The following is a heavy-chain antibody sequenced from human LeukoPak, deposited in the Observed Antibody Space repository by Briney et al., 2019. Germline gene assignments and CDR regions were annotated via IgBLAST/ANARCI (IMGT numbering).Heavy chain of an antibody. V-gene: IGHV3-30*02. CDR1: VFTFSIYD. CDR3: AKDFAWGGFDY. Sequence: GGSLRLSCAASVFTFSIYDMHCVPHAPDEGLGWVAFIRYDGSNKYYADSVKGRFTISRDNSKNTLYLQMNSLRAEDTAVYYCAKDFAWGGFDYWGQGTLVTVSS. D-gene: IGHD3-16*01. CDR2: IRYDGSNK. J-gene: IGHJ4*02.